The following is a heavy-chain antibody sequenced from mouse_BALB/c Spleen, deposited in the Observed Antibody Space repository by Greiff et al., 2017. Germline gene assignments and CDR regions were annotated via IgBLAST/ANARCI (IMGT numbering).Heavy chain of an antibody. D-gene: IGHD1-2*01. CDR1: GFTFSDYY. CDR2: ISHGGSYT. J-gene: IGHJ2*01. CDR3: ARFHYCSNYFDY. V-gene: IGHV5-4*02. Sequence: EVHLVESGAGLVKPGASLKLSCAASGFTFSDYYMNWVRQTPEQRLEWVASISHGGSYTYYPDSLKGQFTISTDKSNNNLYLQMSSLTSEDTAMYYCARFHYCSNYFDYWGQGTTLTVSS.